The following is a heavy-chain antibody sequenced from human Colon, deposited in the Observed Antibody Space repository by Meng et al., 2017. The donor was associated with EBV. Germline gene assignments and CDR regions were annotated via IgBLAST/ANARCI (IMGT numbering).Heavy chain of an antibody. D-gene: IGHD3-22*01. CDR1: GDSISGDNW. CDR2: IIHTGST. J-gene: IGHJ4*02. CDR3: ARQAPYYFDSSGRVDY. Sequence: QVQLQESGRGRVKPSGGLSLTCPVSGDSISGDNWWSWVRQPPGKGLEWIGEIIHTGSTNYNPSLESRVTISIDNSKNQLSLTLTSVTAADTAVYYCARQAPYYFDSSGRVDYWGQGTLFTVSS. V-gene: IGHV4-4*02.